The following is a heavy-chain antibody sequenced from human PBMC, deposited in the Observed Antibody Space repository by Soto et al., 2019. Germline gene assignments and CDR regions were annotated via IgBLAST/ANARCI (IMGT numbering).Heavy chain of an antibody. Sequence: QVQLQESGPGLVRPSETLSLTCTVSGGSVSSGHYYWSWSRQPPGKGLEWIGYISYTGSTNYNPSLKSRVTISVDTSKNQFSLQLTSVTAADTAVYYCARGAGFSYASTWFDIWGQGTLVTVSS. CDR1: GGSVSSGHYY. J-gene: IGHJ5*02. CDR2: ISYTGST. D-gene: IGHD5-18*01. V-gene: IGHV4-61*01. CDR3: ARGAGFSYASTWFDI.